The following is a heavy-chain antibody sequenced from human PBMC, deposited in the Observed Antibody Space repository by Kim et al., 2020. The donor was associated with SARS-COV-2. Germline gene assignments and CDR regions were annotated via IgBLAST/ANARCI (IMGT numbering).Heavy chain of an antibody. Sequence: SETLSLTCAVYGGSFSNYYWSWIRQPPGKRLEWIGEINHSGNTNYNPSLKSRVTISLDTSKNHFSLKLTSVTAADTAVYYCARNDILTGYPPDYWGQGTLVTVSS. V-gene: IGHV4-34*01. CDR3: ARNDILTGYPPDY. CDR1: GGSFSNYY. CDR2: INHSGNT. J-gene: IGHJ4*02. D-gene: IGHD3-9*01.